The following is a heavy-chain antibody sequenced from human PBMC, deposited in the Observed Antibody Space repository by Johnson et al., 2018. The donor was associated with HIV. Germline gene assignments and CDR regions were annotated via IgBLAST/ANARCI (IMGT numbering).Heavy chain of an antibody. Sequence: QVQLVESGGGLVQPGGSLRLSCAASGFTFSDYYMSWIRQAPGKGLEWVSYISSSGSTIFYADSVKGRFTISRDNAKNSLYLQMHSLRAEDTAVYYCARSSRYSAYDSDAFDIWGQGTMVTVSS. V-gene: IGHV3-11*04. D-gene: IGHD5-12*01. CDR1: GFTFSDYY. CDR3: ARSSRYSAYDSDAFDI. CDR2: ISSSGSTI. J-gene: IGHJ3*02.